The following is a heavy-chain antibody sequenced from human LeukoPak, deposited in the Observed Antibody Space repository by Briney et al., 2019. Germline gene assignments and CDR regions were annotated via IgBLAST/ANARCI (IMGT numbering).Heavy chain of an antibody. Sequence: SETLSLTCTVSGGSISSYSWSWIRQPPGKGLEWIGYIYSSGRTNHNPSLKSRVTISVDTSKNQFSLKLSSVTAADTAVYYCAREISPVTGYSSGWRLFDYWGQGTLVTVSS. V-gene: IGHV4-59*01. D-gene: IGHD6-19*01. J-gene: IGHJ4*02. CDR1: GGSISSYS. CDR3: AREISPVTGYSSGWRLFDY. CDR2: IYSSGRT.